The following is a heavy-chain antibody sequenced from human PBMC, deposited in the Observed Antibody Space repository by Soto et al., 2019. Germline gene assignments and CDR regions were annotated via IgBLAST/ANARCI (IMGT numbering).Heavy chain of an antibody. CDR2: IYYSGST. CDR1: GGSISSSSYY. D-gene: IGHD3-3*01. V-gene: IGHV4-39*01. J-gene: IGHJ4*02. Sequence: SETLSLTCTVSGGSISSSSYYWGWIRQPPGKGLEWIGSIYYSGSTYYNPSLKSRVTISVDTSKNQFSLKLSSVTAADTAASYGARMEVFWRDGGGQGTLVTVPS. CDR3: ARMEVFWRDG.